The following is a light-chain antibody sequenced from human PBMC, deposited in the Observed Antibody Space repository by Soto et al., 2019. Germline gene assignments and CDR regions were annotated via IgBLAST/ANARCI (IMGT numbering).Light chain of an antibody. CDR1: QSISSY. Sequence: DIQMTQSPSSLSASVGDRVTITCRASQSISSYLNWYQQKPGKAPKLLIYAASSLQSGVPSRFSGSGSGTDFTLTISSLQPEDFATYYCQQSYSTLHITFGQGTRLEI. J-gene: IGKJ5*01. CDR3: QQSYSTLHIT. V-gene: IGKV1-39*01. CDR2: AAS.